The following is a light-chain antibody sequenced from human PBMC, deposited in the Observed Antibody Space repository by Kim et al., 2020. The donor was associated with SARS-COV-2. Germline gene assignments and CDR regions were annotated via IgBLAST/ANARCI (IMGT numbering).Light chain of an antibody. CDR3: QKYSSAPWT. J-gene: IGKJ1*01. Sequence: ASVGDRVTITCRASQDIANSLAWYQQKPVKVPQVLIYAASTLQSGVPSRFSGSGSGTEFTLTIGSLQTEDVATYYCQKYSSAPWTFGPGTKVDIK. CDR1: QDIANS. CDR2: AAS. V-gene: IGKV1-27*01.